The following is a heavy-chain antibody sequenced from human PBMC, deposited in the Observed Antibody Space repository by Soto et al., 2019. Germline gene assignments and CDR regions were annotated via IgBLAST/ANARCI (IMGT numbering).Heavy chain of an antibody. CDR1: GFTFSDYG. CDR2: IWYDGSRQ. CDR3: ARVGYGDDLNYFDY. V-gene: IGHV3-33*01. Sequence: QVELVESGGGVVQPGRSLRLSCAASGFTFSDYGMYWVRQAPGKGLEWVAMIWYDGSRQFYADSVKGRFTVSRDNSKNTLYLQMNSLRAEDMAVYYCARVGYGDDLNYFDYWGQGTLVTVSS. J-gene: IGHJ4*02. D-gene: IGHD4-17*01.